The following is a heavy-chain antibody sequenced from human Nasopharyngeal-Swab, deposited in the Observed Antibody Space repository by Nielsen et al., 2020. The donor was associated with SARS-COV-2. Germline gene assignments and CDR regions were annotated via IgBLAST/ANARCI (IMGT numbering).Heavy chain of an antibody. CDR3: ARDGDFWSGYTYYYYYYMDV. Sequence: GGSLRLSCAASGFTFSSYAMSWVRQAPGKGLEWVSAISGSGGSTYYADSVKGRFTISRDNSKNTLYLQMNSLRAEDTAVYYCARDGDFWSGYTYYYYYYMDVWGKGTTVTVSS. CDR2: ISGSGGST. CDR1: GFTFSSYA. D-gene: IGHD3-3*01. V-gene: IGHV3-23*01. J-gene: IGHJ6*03.